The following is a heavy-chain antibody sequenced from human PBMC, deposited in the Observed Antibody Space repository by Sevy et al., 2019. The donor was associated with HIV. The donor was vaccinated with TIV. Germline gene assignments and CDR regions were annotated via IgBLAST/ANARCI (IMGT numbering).Heavy chain of an antibody. CDR2: ISYDGKDT. CDR3: ARAGGPAQNNLNPRLFFDY. D-gene: IGHD3-10*01. CDR1: GFTLSSYA. Sequence: GGSLRLSCAASGFTLSSYAMHWVRQTPVRGLEWLAVISYDGKDTYYADSVKGRFTISKDSSKNTLYLQKNSLRTEDTAVDYGARAGGPAQNNLNPRLFFDYWGQGTVVTVSS. V-gene: IGHV3-30*04. J-gene: IGHJ4*02.